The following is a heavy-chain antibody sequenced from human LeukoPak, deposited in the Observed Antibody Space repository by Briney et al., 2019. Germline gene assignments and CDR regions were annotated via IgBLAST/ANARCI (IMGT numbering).Heavy chain of an antibody. J-gene: IGHJ4*02. CDR1: GYTFTSYY. CDR2: PIPIFGTA. D-gene: IGHD5-12*01. V-gene: IGHV1-69*13. CDR3: ARVSGYDFFDY. Sequence: GASVKVSCKASGYTFTSYYMHWVRQAPGQGLEWMGGPIPIFGTANYAQKFQGRVTITADESTSTAYMELSSLRSEDTAVYYCARVSGYDFFDYWGQGTLVTVSS.